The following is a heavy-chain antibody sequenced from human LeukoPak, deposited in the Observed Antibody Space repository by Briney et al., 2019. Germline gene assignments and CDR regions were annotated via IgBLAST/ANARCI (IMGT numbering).Heavy chain of an antibody. D-gene: IGHD3-9*01. CDR3: ARWGYYDILTGPAWALDC. CDR1: VLTVSSNY. V-gene: IGHV3-53*01. Sequence: GGSLRLACAASVLTVSSNYMGWVRQAPVKGLEWVSVIYSGGSTYYADSVKGRFTISRDNSKNTLYLQMNSLRAEDTAVYYCARWGYYDILTGPAWALDCWGQGTLVTVSS. CDR2: IYSGGST. J-gene: IGHJ4*02.